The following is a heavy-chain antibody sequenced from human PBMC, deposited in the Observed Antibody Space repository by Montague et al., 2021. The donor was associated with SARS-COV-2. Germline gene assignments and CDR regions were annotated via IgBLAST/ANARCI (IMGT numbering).Heavy chain of an antibody. Sequence: SETLSLTCTGLGAWNTGEDRKWTRLNPSNQRKWYGGIYLSESTYYNPSLKSRVTISVDTSKNQFSLKLSSVTAADTAVYYCARGYSGYEDPTGFDPWGQGTLVTVSS. V-gene: IGHV4-59*05. CDR2: IYLSEST. CDR3: ARGYSGYEDPTGFDP. D-gene: IGHD5-12*01. CDR1: GAWNTGED. J-gene: IGHJ5*02.